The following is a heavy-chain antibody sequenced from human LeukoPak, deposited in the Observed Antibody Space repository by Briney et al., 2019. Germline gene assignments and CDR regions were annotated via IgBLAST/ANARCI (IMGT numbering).Heavy chain of an antibody. J-gene: IGHJ4*02. D-gene: IGHD2-21*01. CDR1: GFTFSNYG. V-gene: IGHV3-30*02. Sequence: GGSLRLTCAASGFTFSNYGMHWVRQVPGKGLEWVAFIPYDGSNKYYADSLKGRFTISRDNSKNTLYLQMNSLRAEDTAIYYCAKDICGGDCYPHGGYWGQGTLVTVSS. CDR3: AKDICGGDCYPHGGY. CDR2: IPYDGSNK.